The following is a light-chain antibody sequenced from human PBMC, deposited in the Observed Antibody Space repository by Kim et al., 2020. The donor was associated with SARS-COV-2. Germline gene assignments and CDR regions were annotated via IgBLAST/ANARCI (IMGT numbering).Light chain of an antibody. CDR1: QTVISTY. CDR3: QHDGNSRYT. V-gene: IGKV3-20*01. Sequence: IVLTQSPGTLSLSPGERATLSCRASQTVISTYLAWYQRKPGQAPRLLIYGTSSRATGIPDRFSGSGSGTDFTLTISKLEPEDLAVYFCQHDGNSRYTFGPGTKLEI. CDR2: GTS. J-gene: IGKJ2*01.